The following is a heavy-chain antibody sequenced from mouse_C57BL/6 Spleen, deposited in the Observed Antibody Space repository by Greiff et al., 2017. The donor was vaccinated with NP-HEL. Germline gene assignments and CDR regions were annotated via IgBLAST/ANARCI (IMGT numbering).Heavy chain of an antibody. CDR2: IRNKANGYTT. D-gene: IGHD1-3*01. CDR1: GFTFTDYY. Sequence: EVKLVESGGGLVQPGGSLSLSCAASGFTFTDYYMSWVRQPPGKALEWLGFIRNKANGYTTGYSASVKGRFTISRDNSQSILYLQMNALRAEDSATYYCARDGKGDYAMDYWGQGTSVTVSS. CDR3: ARDGKGDYAMDY. J-gene: IGHJ4*01. V-gene: IGHV7-3*01.